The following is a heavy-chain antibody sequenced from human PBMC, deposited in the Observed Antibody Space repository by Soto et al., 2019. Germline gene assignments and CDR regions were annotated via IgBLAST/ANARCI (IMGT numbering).Heavy chain of an antibody. V-gene: IGHV3-48*03. D-gene: IGHD5-18*01. CDR3: ARDFPRQLRLGGMDV. J-gene: IGHJ6*02. CDR2: ISDSGKMI. Sequence: EVQLVESGGGVVQPGGSLRLTCVASGFTFSSYEMQWVRQAPGKGLEWLSYISDSGKMIFYADSVKGRFTISRDNAKMSLYLQMDRLTAADTAVYSCARDFPRQLRLGGMDVWGQGTTVTVS. CDR1: GFTFSSYE.